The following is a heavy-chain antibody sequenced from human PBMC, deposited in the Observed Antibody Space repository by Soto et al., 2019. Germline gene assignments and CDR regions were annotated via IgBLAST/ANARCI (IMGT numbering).Heavy chain of an antibody. J-gene: IGHJ4*02. CDR3: ARSKVAVAGTLDY. D-gene: IGHD6-19*01. CDR2: IYSGGST. Sequence: PGGSLILSCAASGFTVSSNYMSWVRQAPGKGLEWVSVIYSGGSTYYADSVKGRFTISRDNSKNALYLQMNSLRAEDTAVYYCARSKVAVAGTLDYWGQGTLVTVSS. V-gene: IGHV3-53*01. CDR1: GFTVSSNY.